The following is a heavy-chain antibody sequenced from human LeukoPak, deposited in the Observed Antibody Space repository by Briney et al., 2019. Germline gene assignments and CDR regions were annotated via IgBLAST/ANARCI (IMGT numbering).Heavy chain of an antibody. D-gene: IGHD4-17*01. CDR2: ISWNSGSI. Sequence: GRSLRLSCAASGFTFDDYAMHWVRQAPGKGLEWVSGISWNSGSIGYADSVKGRFTISRDNAKNSLYLQMNSLRAEDTALYYCSAWADYGDPSFDYWGQGTLVTVSS. CDR1: GFTFDDYA. V-gene: IGHV3-9*01. J-gene: IGHJ4*02. CDR3: SAWADYGDPSFDY.